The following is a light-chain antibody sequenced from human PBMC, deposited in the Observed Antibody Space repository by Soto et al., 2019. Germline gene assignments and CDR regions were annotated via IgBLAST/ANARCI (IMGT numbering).Light chain of an antibody. Sequence: MTQSPSSLSASVGDRVTITCRASQSISSYLNWYQQKPDQAPRLLIYGASTRATGLPARFSGSGSGTDFTLTISSLQSEDFAVYYCQQYNNWPITFGQGTRLEIK. CDR3: QQYNNWPIT. J-gene: IGKJ5*01. CDR1: QSISSY. CDR2: GAS. V-gene: IGKV3-15*01.